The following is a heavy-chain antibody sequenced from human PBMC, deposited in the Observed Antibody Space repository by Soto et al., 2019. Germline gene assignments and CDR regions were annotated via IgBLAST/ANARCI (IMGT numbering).Heavy chain of an antibody. CDR3: AREDTVTTVRGWFDP. CDR2: ISSSSSYI. V-gene: IGHV3-21*01. CDR1: GFTFSSYS. J-gene: IGHJ5*02. Sequence: EVQLVESGGGLVKPGGSLRLSCAASGFTFSSYSMNWVRQAPGKGLEWVSSISSSSSYIYYADSVKGRFTISRDNAKKSLYLQMNSLRAEDTAVYYCAREDTVTTVRGWFDPWGQGTLVNVSS. D-gene: IGHD4-17*01.